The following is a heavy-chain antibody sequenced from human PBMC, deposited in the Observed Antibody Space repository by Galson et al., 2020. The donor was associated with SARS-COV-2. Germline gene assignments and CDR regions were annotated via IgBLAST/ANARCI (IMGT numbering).Heavy chain of an antibody. Sequence: ASVKVSCKASGYTFTSYDINWVRQATGQGLEWMGWMNPNSGNTGYAQKFQGRVTMTRNNSISTAYMELSSLRSEDTAVYYCARGTKHTRWFGESEYYFDYWGQGTLVTVSS. CDR3: ARGTKHTRWFGESEYYFDY. J-gene: IGHJ4*02. V-gene: IGHV1-8*01. CDR1: GYTFTSYD. D-gene: IGHD3-10*01. CDR2: MNPNSGNT.